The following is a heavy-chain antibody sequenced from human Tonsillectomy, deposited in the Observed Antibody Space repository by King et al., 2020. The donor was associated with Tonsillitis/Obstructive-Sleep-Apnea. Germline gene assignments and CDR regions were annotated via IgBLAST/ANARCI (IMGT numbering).Heavy chain of an antibody. CDR3: VRDRDKGDYVDF. Sequence: VQLVESGGGLVQPGGSLRLSCAASGFTFTSYWLSWVRQSPGKGREGVANIQHDGREKYYVNSVKGRFTISRDNAKDSLYLQMNSLRAEDTAVYYCVRDRDKGDYVDFWGQGILVTVSS. CDR1: GFTFTSYW. V-gene: IGHV3-7*04. J-gene: IGHJ4*02. D-gene: IGHD4/OR15-4a*01. CDR2: IQHDGREK.